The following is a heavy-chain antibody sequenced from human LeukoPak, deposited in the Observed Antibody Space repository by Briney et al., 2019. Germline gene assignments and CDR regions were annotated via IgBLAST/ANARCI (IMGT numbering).Heavy chain of an antibody. CDR2: INPSGVST. J-gene: IGHJ4*02. D-gene: IGHD1-26*01. V-gene: IGHV1-46*03. Sequence: GASVKVSCKASGYTFTSYYMHWVRQAPGQGLEWMGIINPSGVSTSYAKKFQGRVTMTRDTSTSTVYMELSSLRSEDTAVYYCARVSEWGDFDYWGQGTLVTVSS. CDR3: ARVSEWGDFDY. CDR1: GYTFTSYY.